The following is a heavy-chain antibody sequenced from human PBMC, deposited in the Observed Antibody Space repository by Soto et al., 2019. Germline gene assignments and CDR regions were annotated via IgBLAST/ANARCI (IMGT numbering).Heavy chain of an antibody. CDR3: AKDSIAGRPDYHYGMDV. V-gene: IGHV1-8*01. J-gene: IGHJ6*02. CDR1: GYTFTSYD. CDR2: MNPNSGNT. Sequence: ASVKVSCKASGYTFTSYDINWVRQATGQGLEWMGWMNPNSGNTGYAQKFQGRVTMTRNTSISTAYMELSSLRSEDTAVYYCAKDSIAGRPDYHYGMDVWGQGTTVTVSS. D-gene: IGHD6-6*01.